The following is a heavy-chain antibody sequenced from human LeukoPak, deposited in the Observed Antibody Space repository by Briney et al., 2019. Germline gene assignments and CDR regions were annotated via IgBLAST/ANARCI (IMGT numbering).Heavy chain of an antibody. CDR2: SDYKGGA. CDR1: GGSISTYY. J-gene: IGHJ6*02. CDR3: ARGLYATTRALGYCSSTSCPRGGYYYYGMDV. V-gene: IGHV4-59*12. Sequence: SETLSLTCTVSGGSISTYYWSWIRQPPGKGLEWIGYSDYKGGAHYNPSLKSRVTISVDTPKNQFSLKLSSVTAADTAVYYCARGLYATTRALGYCSSTSCPRGGYYYYGMDVWGQGTTVTVSS. D-gene: IGHD2-2*01.